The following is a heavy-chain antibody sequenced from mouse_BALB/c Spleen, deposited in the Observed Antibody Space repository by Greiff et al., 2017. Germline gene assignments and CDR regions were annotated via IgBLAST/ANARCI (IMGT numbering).Heavy chain of an antibody. CDR1: GFNINDTY. CDR2: IDPANGNT. D-gene: IGHD2-1*01. CDR3: ARNGNYGYAMDY. J-gene: IGHJ4*01. Sequence: EVQLQQSGAELVKPGASVKLSCTASGFNINDTYMHWVKQRPEQGLEWIGRIDPANGNTKYDPKFQGKATITADTSSNTAYLQLSSLTSEDTAVYYCARNGNYGYAMDYWGQGTSVTVSS. V-gene: IGHV14-3*02.